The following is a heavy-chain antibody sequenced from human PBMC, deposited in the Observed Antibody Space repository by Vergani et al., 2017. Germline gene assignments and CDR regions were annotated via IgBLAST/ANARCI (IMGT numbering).Heavy chain of an antibody. D-gene: IGHD3-9*01. CDR2: MSSGDSI. Sequence: QVQLVESAGGLVKPGGSLRLSCAASVFTFSDHYMSWVRQAPGKGLEWISYMSSGDSIYYADSVKGRFTVSRDNTKNTLYLQMNSLRAEDTAVYYCARETDTGSSVSYNYYAMDVWGQGTTVSVSS. CDR1: VFTFSDHY. J-gene: IGHJ6*02. V-gene: IGHV3-11*04. CDR3: ARETDTGSSVSYNYYAMDV.